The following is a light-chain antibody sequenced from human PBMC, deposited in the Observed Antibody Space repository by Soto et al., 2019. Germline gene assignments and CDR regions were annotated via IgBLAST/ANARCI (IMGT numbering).Light chain of an antibody. Sequence: EIVMTQSPATLSVSPGERATLSCRASQSMSNNLAWYQQKPGQAPRLLIYGASTRYTGIPDRFSGSGSGTKFTLTISSLQSEDFAIYYCQQYHNWPPFTFGQGTRLEIK. J-gene: IGKJ5*01. CDR1: QSMSNN. CDR2: GAS. CDR3: QQYHNWPPFT. V-gene: IGKV3-15*01.